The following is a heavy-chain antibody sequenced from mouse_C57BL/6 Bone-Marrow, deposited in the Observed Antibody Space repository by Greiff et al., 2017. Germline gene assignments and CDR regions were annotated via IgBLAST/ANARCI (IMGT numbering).Heavy chain of an antibody. Sequence: EVQLQESGPVLVKPGASVKMSCKASGYTFTDYYMNWVKQSPGKSLEWIGVIYPYNGGTSYNQKFKGKATLTVDKSSSTAYMELNSLTSEDSAVYYCARRGRTTMVRGAWFAYWGQGTLVTVSA. J-gene: IGHJ3*01. V-gene: IGHV1-19*01. CDR2: IYPYNGGT. D-gene: IGHD2-2*01. CDR3: ARRGRTTMVRGAWFAY. CDR1: GYTFTDYY.